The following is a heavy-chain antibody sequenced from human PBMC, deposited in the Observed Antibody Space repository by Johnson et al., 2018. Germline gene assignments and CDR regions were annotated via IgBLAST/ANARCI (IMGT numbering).Heavy chain of an antibody. Sequence: QVQLVQSGGGVVQPGRSLRLSCAASGFTFSSYGMHWVRQAPGKGLEWVAVIWYDGSNKYYEDSVKGRFTIYRDNSKNTLYLQMNSLRAEDTAVYYCVTDYCYDSSGNPYYYYGMDVWGQGTTVTVSS. CDR1: GFTFSSYG. V-gene: IGHV3-33*01. CDR2: IWYDGSNK. J-gene: IGHJ6*02. CDR3: VTDYCYDSSGNPYYYYGMDV. D-gene: IGHD3-22*01.